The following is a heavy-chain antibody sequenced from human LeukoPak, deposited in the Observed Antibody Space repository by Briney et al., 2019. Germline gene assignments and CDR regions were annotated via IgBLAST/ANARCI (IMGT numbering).Heavy chain of an antibody. Sequence: GGSLRLSCAASGFTFSSYWMHWVRQAPGKGLVWVSRINSDGSSTSYADSVKGRFTISRDNSKNTLYLQMNSLRAEDTAVYYCARQFGYTQSLFDYWGQGTLVTVSS. V-gene: IGHV3-74*01. CDR2: INSDGSST. J-gene: IGHJ4*02. CDR3: ARQFGYTQSLFDY. D-gene: IGHD1-1*01. CDR1: GFTFSSYW.